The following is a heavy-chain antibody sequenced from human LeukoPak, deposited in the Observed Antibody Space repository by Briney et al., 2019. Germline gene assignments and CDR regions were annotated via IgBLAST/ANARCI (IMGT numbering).Heavy chain of an antibody. J-gene: IGHJ4*02. CDR2: IYYSGST. V-gene: IGHV4-39*01. Sequence: SETLSLTCIVSGGSISSTTYYWGWIRQPPGKGLEWIGSIYYSGSTWYNPSLKSRVTVSADTSKNQFSLKLTSVTAADTAVYYCARDRACSNGVCSYFDYWGQGTVVTVSS. CDR1: GGSISSTTYY. CDR3: ARDRACSNGVCSYFDY. D-gene: IGHD2-8*01.